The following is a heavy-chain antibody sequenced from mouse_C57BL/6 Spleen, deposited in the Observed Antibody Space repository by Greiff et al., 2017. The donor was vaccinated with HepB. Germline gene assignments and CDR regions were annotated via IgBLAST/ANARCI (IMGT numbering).Heavy chain of an antibody. CDR2: IDPSDSET. D-gene: IGHD1-1*01. Sequence: QVQLQQPGAELVRPGSSVKLSCKASGYTFTSYWIHWVKQRPIQGLEWIGNIDPSDSETHYNQKFKDKATLTVDKSSSTAYMQLRSLTSEDSAVYYCARNYGSRGPYWYFDVWGTGTTVTVSS. V-gene: IGHV1-52*01. CDR3: ARNYGSRGPYWYFDV. J-gene: IGHJ1*03. CDR1: GYTFTSYW.